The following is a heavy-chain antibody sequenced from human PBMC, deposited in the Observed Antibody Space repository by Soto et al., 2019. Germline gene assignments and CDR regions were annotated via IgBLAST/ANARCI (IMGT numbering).Heavy chain of an antibody. CDR3: ATLTTGTDYYYYGMDV. CDR1: GFTFSSYS. CDR2: ISSSSSTI. Sequence: GGSLRLSCAASGFTFSSYSMNWVRQAPGKGLEWVSYISSSSSTIYYADSVKGRFTISRDNAKNSLYLQMNSLRDEATAVYYCATLTTGTDYYYYGMDVWGQGTRVTVSS. V-gene: IGHV3-48*02. D-gene: IGHD4-17*01. J-gene: IGHJ6*02.